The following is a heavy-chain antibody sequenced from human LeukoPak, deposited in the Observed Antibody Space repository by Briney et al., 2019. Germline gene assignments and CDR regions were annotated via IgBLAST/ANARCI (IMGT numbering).Heavy chain of an antibody. CDR2: IKHDGSEK. D-gene: IGHD6-13*01. J-gene: IGHJ5*02. CDR1: GFTFSIYW. V-gene: IGHV3-7*01. CDR3: VRRPIAAAGTKWFDP. Sequence: PGGSLRLSCAASGFTFSIYWMTWVRQAPGKGLEWVANIKHDGSEKYYVDSVKGRFTISRDNAKNSVSLQMNSLRAEDTAVYYCVRRPIAAAGTKWFDPWGQGTLVTVSS.